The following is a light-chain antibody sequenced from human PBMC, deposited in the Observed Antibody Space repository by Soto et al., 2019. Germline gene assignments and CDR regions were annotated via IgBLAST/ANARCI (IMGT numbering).Light chain of an antibody. CDR2: WAS. V-gene: IGKV4-1*01. CDR1: QSVLFTSNNRNY. J-gene: IGKJ2*01. CDR3: QQYYSIPQT. Sequence: DIVMTQSPDSLAVSLGERATINYKSSQSVLFTSNNRNYIGWYQQKPGQSPTLLIYWASTRESGVPDRFSGSGSGTAFTLTINNVQAEDVAVYYCQQYYSIPQTFGQGTKLEIK.